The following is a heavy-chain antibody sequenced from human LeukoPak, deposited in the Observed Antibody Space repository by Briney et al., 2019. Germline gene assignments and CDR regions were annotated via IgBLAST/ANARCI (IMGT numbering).Heavy chain of an antibody. CDR1: GFTFNGHA. V-gene: IGHV3-23*01. J-gene: IGHJ4*02. D-gene: IGHD7-27*01. CDR3: AKDRPGEAWFDY. CDR2: ISTSGGST. Sequence: QSGGSLTLSCAASGFTFNGHAMSWPRQARGEALVGVSGISTSGGSTYSGSSVKRRFAISRDNSKNMVYLQMNSLRAEDTAVYYCAKDRPGEAWFDYWGQGTLVTVSS.